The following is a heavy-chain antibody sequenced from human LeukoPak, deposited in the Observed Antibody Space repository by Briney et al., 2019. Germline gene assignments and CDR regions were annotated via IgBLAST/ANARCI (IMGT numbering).Heavy chain of an antibody. CDR3: ARDHRWLRQFDY. Sequence: PSGTLSLTCAVSGGSISSSNWWSWVRQPPGKGLEWIGEIYHSGSTNYNPSLKSRVTISVDKSKNQFSLNLNYVTAADTAVYYCARDHRWLRQFDYWGQGTLVTVSS. CDR2: IYHSGST. D-gene: IGHD5-12*01. J-gene: IGHJ4*02. V-gene: IGHV4-4*02. CDR1: GGSISSSNW.